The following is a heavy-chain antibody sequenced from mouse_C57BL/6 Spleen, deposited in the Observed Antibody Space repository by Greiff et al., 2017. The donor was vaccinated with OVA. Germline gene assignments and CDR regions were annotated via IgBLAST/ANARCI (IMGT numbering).Heavy chain of an antibody. J-gene: IGHJ2*01. CDR1: GFTFTDYY. D-gene: IGHD1-2*01. Sequence: EVMLVESGGGLVQPGGSLSLSCAASGFTFTDYYMSWVRQPPGKALEWLGFIRNKANGYTTEYRASVKGRFTISRDNSKSILYLQMNALRAEDSATYYCARHRSGYDALFDYWGQGTTLTVSS. CDR2: IRNKANGYTT. CDR3: ARHRSGYDALFDY. V-gene: IGHV7-3*01.